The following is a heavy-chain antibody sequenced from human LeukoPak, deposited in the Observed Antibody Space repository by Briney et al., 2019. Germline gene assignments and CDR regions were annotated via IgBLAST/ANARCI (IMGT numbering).Heavy chain of an antibody. CDR2: INHSGST. CDR1: GGSLSGYY. Sequence: PSETLSLTCAVYGGSLSGYYWSWIRQPPGKGLEWIGEINHSGSTNYNPSLKSRATISVDTSKNQFSLELSSVTAADTAVYYCARGSSSWSLGDWGQGTLVTVSS. CDR3: ARGSSSWSLGD. D-gene: IGHD6-13*01. V-gene: IGHV4-34*01. J-gene: IGHJ4*02.